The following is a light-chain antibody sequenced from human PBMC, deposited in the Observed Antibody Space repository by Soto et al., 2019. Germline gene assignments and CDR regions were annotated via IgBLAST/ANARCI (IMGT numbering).Light chain of an antibody. Sequence: VMTQSPTTLSVSPVERATLSFKASHSVGSNLAWYQQNPGQAPRLLIYGASTRATGVPARFSGSGSATQFTLTISSLQSEDFGFYYCQQYKQWPVAFGGGTKV. CDR1: HSVGSN. J-gene: IGKJ4*01. CDR3: QQYKQWPVA. CDR2: GAS. V-gene: IGKV3-15*01.